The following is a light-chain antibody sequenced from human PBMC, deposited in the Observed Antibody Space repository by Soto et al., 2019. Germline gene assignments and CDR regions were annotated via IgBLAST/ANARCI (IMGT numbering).Light chain of an antibody. Sequence: DIVLTQSPATLALSPGEIATLSCMASHSVGSYLAWYQKKPGQAPRLLIYDASNRATGIPARFSGSGSGTDFTLTISSLEPEDFAVYYCHQRSNWWTFGQGTKVDIK. CDR1: HSVGSY. CDR2: DAS. J-gene: IGKJ1*01. V-gene: IGKV3-11*01. CDR3: HQRSNWWT.